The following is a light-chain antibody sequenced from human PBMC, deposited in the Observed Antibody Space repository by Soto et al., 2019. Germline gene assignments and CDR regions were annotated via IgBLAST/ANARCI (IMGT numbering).Light chain of an antibody. J-gene: IGLJ1*01. V-gene: IGLV2-23*01. CDR3: CSYAGSSTS. CDR2: EGS. CDR1: SSDVGSYNL. Sequence: QSALTQPASVSGSPGQLITISCTGTSSDVGSYNLVSWYQQHPGKAPKLMIYEGSKRPSGVSNRFSGSKSGNTASLTISGLQAEDEADYYCCSYAGSSTSFGTGTKLTVL.